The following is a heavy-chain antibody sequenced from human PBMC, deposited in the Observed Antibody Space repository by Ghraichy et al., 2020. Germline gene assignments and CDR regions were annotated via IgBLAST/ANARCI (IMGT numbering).Heavy chain of an antibody. Sequence: GGSLRLSCAASGFTFSDYYMAWIRQAPGKGLECISYISGSSNYINYPDSVKGRFTVSRDNAKKSLYLQMNSLRAEDTGIYYCARGIATSGNWFDPWGQGALVTVSS. CDR2: ISGSSNYI. D-gene: IGHD2-21*01. CDR3: ARGIATSGNWFDP. J-gene: IGHJ5*02. V-gene: IGHV3-11*06. CDR1: GFTFSDYY.